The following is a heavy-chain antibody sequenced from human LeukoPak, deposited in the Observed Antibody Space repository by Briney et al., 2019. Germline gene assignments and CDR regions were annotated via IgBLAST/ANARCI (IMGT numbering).Heavy chain of an antibody. CDR1: GGSISSGD. J-gene: IGHJ4*02. CDR2: ISGSGGST. V-gene: IGHV3-23*01. Sequence: PSETLSLTCTVSGGSISSGDNYWSWVRQAPGKGLEWVSAISGSGGSTYYADSVKGRFTISRDNSKNTLYLQMNSLRAEDTAVYYCAKGRSGAYIVVVVADILDYWGQGTLVTVSS. D-gene: IGHD2-15*01. CDR3: AKGRSGAYIVVVVADILDY.